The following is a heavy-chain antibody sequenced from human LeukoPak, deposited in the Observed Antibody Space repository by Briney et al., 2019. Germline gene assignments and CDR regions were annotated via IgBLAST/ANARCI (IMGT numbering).Heavy chain of an antibody. D-gene: IGHD3-22*01. J-gene: IGHJ5*02. CDR1: GFTFSSYA. CDR2: ISYDGSNK. CDR3: ARGYYDSSGYYYGENWFDP. Sequence: PGGSLRLSCAASGFTFSSYAMHWVRQAPGKGLEWVAVISYDGSNKYYADSVKGRFTISRDNSKNTLYLQMNSLRAEDTAVYYCARGYYDSSGYYYGENWFDPWGQGTLVTVSS. V-gene: IGHV3-30*04.